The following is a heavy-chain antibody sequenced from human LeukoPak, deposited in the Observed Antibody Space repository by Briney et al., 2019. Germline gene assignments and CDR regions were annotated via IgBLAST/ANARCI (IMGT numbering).Heavy chain of an antibody. CDR2: IYHSGAA. D-gene: IGHD1-26*01. CDR1: GDSISSDGHS. J-gene: IGHJ4*02. V-gene: IGHV4-30-4*07. CDR3: VRGVGGEYFYFDR. Sequence: SETLSLTCGVSGDSISSDGHSWSWIRQPPGKGLEWVGYIYHSGAAYHNPSLRSRLALSVDTSNNQFSLRLRSVTAADTAVYYCVRGVGGEYFYFDRWGQGALVTVSA.